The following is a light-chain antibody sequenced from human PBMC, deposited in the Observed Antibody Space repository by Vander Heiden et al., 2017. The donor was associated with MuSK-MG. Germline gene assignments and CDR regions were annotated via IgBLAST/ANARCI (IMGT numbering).Light chain of an antibody. J-gene: IGKJ3*01. CDR1: QDISNY. V-gene: IGKV1-33*01. Sequence: DIQMTQSPSSLSASVGDRVTITCQASQDISNYLNWYQQKPGKAPKLLIYDASNLEKGVPSRFSGRGSGTDFTFTISSLQPEDFATYYCQQDDNLPFTFGHGTKVDIK. CDR3: QQDDNLPFT. CDR2: DAS.